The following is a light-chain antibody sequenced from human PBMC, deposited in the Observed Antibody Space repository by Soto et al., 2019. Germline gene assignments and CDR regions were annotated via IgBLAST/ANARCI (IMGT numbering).Light chain of an antibody. CDR2: EVS. CDR1: SSDVGGYSY. V-gene: IGLV2-14*01. CDR3: SSYTTSSTPLV. J-gene: IGLJ1*01. Sequence: QSVLTQPASVSGSPGQSITISCTGTSSDVGGYSYVSWYQQHPGKAPKLMIYEVSNRPSGVSNRFSGSKSGNTASLTISGLQAEDEANYYCSSYTTSSTPLVLGTGTSSPS.